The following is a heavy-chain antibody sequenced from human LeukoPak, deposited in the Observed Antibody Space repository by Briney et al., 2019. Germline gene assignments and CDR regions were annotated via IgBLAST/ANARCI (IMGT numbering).Heavy chain of an antibody. Sequence: NPGGSLRLSCAASGFTFSYYYMSWIRQAPGKGLEWVSYISSSGSSIYYADSVKGRFTISRDNAKKSLYLQTNSLRAEDTAVYYCARVPPVVPAATSFDYWGQGTLVTVSS. CDR1: GFTFSYYY. CDR3: ARVPPVVPAATSFDY. J-gene: IGHJ4*02. V-gene: IGHV3-11*04. CDR2: ISSSGSSI. D-gene: IGHD2-2*01.